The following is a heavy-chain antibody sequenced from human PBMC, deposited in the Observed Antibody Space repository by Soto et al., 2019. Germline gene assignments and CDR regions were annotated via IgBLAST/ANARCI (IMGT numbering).Heavy chain of an antibody. CDR1: GLSLSTTGVG. J-gene: IGHJ6*02. D-gene: IGHD2-21*02. CDR2: LYWDDDQ. CDR3: VQSRCGGDCLEIYSSHAYTGLDV. V-gene: IGHV2-5*02. Sequence: QVTLKESGPTLVKPTQTLTLTCTVSGLSLSTTGVGVGWVRQPPGKALEWLALLYWDDDQRYSPSLRSRLTIAKDIYQKKEVLTKTNMDTVDTATYYCVQSRCGGDCLEIYSSHAYTGLDVWGQGTTVTVSS.